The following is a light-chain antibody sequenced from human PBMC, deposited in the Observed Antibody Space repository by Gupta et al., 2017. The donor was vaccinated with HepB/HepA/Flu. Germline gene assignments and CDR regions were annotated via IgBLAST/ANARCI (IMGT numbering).Light chain of an antibody. CDR3: QQDGSSLKT. CDR2: DAS. V-gene: IGKV3-20*01. Sequence: EIVLTQSPGTLSMSPGETATLSCRASQSVSSRRLAWYQQKSGQAPRLLIYDASSRITDTPHRFSGSGSGTDFTLTISRLEPEDFAVYYCQQDGSSLKTFGQGTKVEI. J-gene: IGKJ1*01. CDR1: QSVSSRR.